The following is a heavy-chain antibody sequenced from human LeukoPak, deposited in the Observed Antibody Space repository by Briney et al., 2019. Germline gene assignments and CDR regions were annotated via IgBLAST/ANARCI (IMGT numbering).Heavy chain of an antibody. D-gene: IGHD6-13*01. CDR2: IYYSGST. CDR3: ARDQGYLSPPLY. CDR1: GGSISSYY. Sequence: SETLSLTCTVSGGSISSYYWSWIRQPPGEGLEWIGYIYYSGSTNYNPSLKSRVTISVDTSKNQFSLKLSSVTAADTAVYYCARDQGYLSPPLYWGQGTLVTVSS. V-gene: IGHV4-59*01. J-gene: IGHJ4*02.